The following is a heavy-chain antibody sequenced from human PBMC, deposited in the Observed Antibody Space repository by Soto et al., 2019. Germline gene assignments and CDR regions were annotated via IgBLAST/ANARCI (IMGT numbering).Heavy chain of an antibody. J-gene: IGHJ6*02. CDR1: GADISTYS. Sequence: AETLSLTCSVSGADISTYSWTWIRQPSGKGLEWIGRIYTSASINYNPSLRGRVTLSVDTSTNQVSLKLASVTAADTAVYYCARDREAGYNFYYGMDVWGQGNTVTVSS. CDR3: ARDREAGYNFYYGMDV. V-gene: IGHV4-4*07. CDR2: IYTSASI. D-gene: IGHD6-19*01.